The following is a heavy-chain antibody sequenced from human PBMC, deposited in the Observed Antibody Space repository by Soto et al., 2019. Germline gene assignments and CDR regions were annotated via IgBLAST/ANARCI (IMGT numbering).Heavy chain of an antibody. J-gene: IGHJ4*02. CDR3: AAISPWNSICYVDY. Sequence: QMQLVQSGPEVKKPGTSVKVSCKASGFTFTSSAVQWVRQARGQRLEWIGWIVVGRGNTNYAQKFQERVTITRDMSTSTAYMELSSLRSEDTAVYYCAAISPWNSICYVDYWGQGTLVTVSS. CDR1: GFTFTSSA. D-gene: IGHD1-7*01. CDR2: IVVGRGNT. V-gene: IGHV1-58*01.